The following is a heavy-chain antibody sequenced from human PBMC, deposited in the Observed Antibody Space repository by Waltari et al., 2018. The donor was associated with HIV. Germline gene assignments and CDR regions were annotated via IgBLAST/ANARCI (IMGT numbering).Heavy chain of an antibody. D-gene: IGHD4-4*01. V-gene: IGHV3-66*02. CDR2: IYSGGST. CDR1: GFTVSSNY. J-gene: IGHJ4*02. Sequence: EVQLVESGGDLVQPGGSLRLSCAASGFTVSSNYIIWVRQAPGKGLEWVSVIYSGGSTYYADSVKGRFTISRDNSKNTLYLQMNSLRAEDTAVYYCASLGTVTLDYWGQGTLVTVSS. CDR3: ASLGTVTLDY.